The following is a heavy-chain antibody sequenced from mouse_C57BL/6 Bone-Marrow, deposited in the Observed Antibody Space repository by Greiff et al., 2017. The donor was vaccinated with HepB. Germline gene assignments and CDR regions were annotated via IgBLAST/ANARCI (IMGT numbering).Heavy chain of an antibody. J-gene: IGHJ4*01. CDR3: ARVSLLPLYYYAMDY. Sequence: QVQLQQSGAELVRPGTSVKMSCKASGYTFTNYWIGWAKQRPGHGLEWIGDIYPGGGYTNYNEKFKGKATLTADKSSSTAYMQFSSLTSEDSAIYYCARVSLLPLYYYAMDYWGQGTSVTVSS. V-gene: IGHV1-63*01. CDR2: IYPGGGYT. CDR1: GYTFTNYW. D-gene: IGHD2-12*01.